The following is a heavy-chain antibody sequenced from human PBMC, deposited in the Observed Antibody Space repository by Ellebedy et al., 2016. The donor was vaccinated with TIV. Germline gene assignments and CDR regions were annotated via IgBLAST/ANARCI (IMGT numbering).Heavy chain of an antibody. D-gene: IGHD3-10*01. Sequence: GESLKISXKGSGYTFSTNWIGWVRQMSGKGLEWMGIIYPSDSDTRYSPSFQGQVTISADKSTNTVYLQWSSLKASDTAMYYCARRYGHRADYWGQGTLVTVSS. V-gene: IGHV5-51*01. CDR1: GYTFSTNW. CDR3: ARRYGHRADY. J-gene: IGHJ4*02. CDR2: IYPSDSDT.